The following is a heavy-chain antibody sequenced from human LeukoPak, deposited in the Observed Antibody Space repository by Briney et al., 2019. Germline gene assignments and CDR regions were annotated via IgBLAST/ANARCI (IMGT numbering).Heavy chain of an antibody. D-gene: IGHD3-22*01. Sequence: ASVKVSCEASVYTFTGYYMHWVRQAPGQGLEWMGWINPNSGGTNYAQQFQGRVTMTRDTSISTVYMELSSLRSEDTAVYYCAKDQNPTYYYDTSGYLNWFDPWGQGTLVTVSS. V-gene: IGHV1-2*02. CDR1: VYTFTGYY. CDR3: AKDQNPTYYYDTSGYLNWFDP. CDR2: INPNSGGT. J-gene: IGHJ5*02.